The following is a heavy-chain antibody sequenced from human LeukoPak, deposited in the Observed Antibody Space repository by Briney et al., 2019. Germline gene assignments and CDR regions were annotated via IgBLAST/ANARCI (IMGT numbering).Heavy chain of an antibody. D-gene: IGHD6-13*01. J-gene: IGHJ5*02. CDR1: GGSIRSSNW. V-gene: IGHV4-4*02. CDR2: IYHSGST. Sequence: SETLSLTCAVSGGSIRSSNWWSWVRQPPGKGLEWIGEIYHSGSTNYNPSLKSRVTISVDKSKNQFSLRLSSVTAADTAVYYCAIVAAAGTGFDPWGQGTLVTVSS. CDR3: AIVAAAGTGFDP.